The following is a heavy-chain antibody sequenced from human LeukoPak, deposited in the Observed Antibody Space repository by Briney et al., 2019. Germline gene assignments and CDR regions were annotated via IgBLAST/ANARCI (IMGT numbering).Heavy chain of an antibody. J-gene: IGHJ4*02. CDR1: GFTFSSYG. Sequence: PGRSLRLSCAASGFTFSSYGMHWVRQAPGKGLEWVAVISYDGSNKYYADSVKGRFTISRDNSKNTLYLQMNSLRAEDTAVYYCAKDLGVGATQGFDYRGQGTLVTVSS. V-gene: IGHV3-30*18. D-gene: IGHD1-26*01. CDR3: AKDLGVGATQGFDY. CDR2: ISYDGSNK.